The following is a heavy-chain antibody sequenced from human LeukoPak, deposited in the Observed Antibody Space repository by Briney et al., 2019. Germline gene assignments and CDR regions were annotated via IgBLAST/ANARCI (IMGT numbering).Heavy chain of an antibody. D-gene: IGHD1-26*01. CDR2: ISGSGGST. V-gene: IGHV3-23*01. Sequence: PGGSLRLSCAASGLTFSSYAMSWVRQAPGKGLEWVSAISGSGGSTYYADSVKGRFTISRDNSKNTLYLQMNSLRAEDTAVYYCARSIVGATPFDPWGQGTLVTVSS. J-gene: IGHJ5*02. CDR3: ARSIVGATPFDP. CDR1: GLTFSSYA.